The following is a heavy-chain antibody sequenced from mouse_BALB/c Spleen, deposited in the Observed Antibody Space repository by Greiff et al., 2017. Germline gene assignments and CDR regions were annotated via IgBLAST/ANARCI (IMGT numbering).Heavy chain of an antibody. V-gene: IGHV5-6-3*01. CDR1: GFTFSSYG. Sequence: EVQGVESGGGLVQPGGSLKLSCAASGFTFSSYGMSWVRQTPDKRLELVATINSNGGSTYYPDSVKGRFTISRDNAKNTLYLQMSSLKSEDTAMYYCARERAWFAYWGQGTLVTVSA. J-gene: IGHJ3*01. CDR3: ARERAWFAY. CDR2: INSNGGST.